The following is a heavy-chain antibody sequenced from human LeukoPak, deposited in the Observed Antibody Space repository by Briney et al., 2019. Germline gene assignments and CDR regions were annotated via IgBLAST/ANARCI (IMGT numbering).Heavy chain of an antibody. Sequence: ASVKVSCKASGGTFSSYAISWVRQAPGQGLEWMGRIHPSFATAKYAQKFQGRVTITTDESTSTAYMELSRLRSEDTAVYYCARVRYYDSSGYYYFDYWGQGTLVTVSS. V-gene: IGHV1-69*05. CDR2: IHPSFATA. J-gene: IGHJ4*02. CDR3: ARVRYYDSSGYYYFDY. D-gene: IGHD3-22*01. CDR1: GGTFSSYA.